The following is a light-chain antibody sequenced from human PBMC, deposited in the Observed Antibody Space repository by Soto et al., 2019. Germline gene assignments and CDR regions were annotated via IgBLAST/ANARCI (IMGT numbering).Light chain of an antibody. CDR3: LQHNSYPRT. V-gene: IGKV1-17*01. J-gene: IGKJ1*01. Sequence: DIQMTHSPSSLSASVGDRVTSTCLASQGIRNDLGWYQQKPGKAPKRLIHTASSLQSGVPARFSGSGSGTEFTLTISSLQHEDFAAYYCLQHNSYPRTFGQGTKVDIK. CDR1: QGIRND. CDR2: TAS.